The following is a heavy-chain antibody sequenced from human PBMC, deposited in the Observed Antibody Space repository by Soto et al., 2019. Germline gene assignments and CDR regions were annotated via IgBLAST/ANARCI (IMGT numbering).Heavy chain of an antibody. V-gene: IGHV4-59*01. CDR1: GGSISSYY. J-gene: IGHJ6*02. Sequence: SETLSLTCTVSGGSISSYYWSWIRQPPGKGLEWIGYIYYSGSTNYNPSLKSRVTISVDTSKNQFSLKLSSVTAADTAVYYCAIGFWSGYSFDYYYYYGMDVWGQGTTVTVSS. CDR3: AIGFWSGYSFDYYYYYGMDV. CDR2: IYYSGST. D-gene: IGHD3-3*01.